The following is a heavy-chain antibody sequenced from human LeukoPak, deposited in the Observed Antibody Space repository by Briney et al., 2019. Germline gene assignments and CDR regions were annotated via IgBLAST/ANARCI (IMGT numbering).Heavy chain of an antibody. Sequence: GGSLRLSCAASGFTFSSYDMHWVRHATGKGLEWVSAIGTAGDTYYPGSVKGRFTISRENAKNPLYLQMNSLRAGDTAVYYCARVGAAAEFDYWGQGTLVTVSS. V-gene: IGHV3-13*01. J-gene: IGHJ4*02. CDR1: GFTFSSYD. CDR2: IGTAGDT. D-gene: IGHD6-13*01. CDR3: ARVGAAAEFDY.